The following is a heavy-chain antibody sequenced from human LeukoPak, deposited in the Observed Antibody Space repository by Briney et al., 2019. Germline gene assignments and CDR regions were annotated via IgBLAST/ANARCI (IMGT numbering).Heavy chain of an antibody. J-gene: IGHJ4*02. Sequence: GGSLRLSCAASGFTFSPYWMTWVRQAPGKGLEWVANIKQDGSEKYYVDSVRGRFTISRDNAKNSLYLQMNSLRAEDTAVYYCARVEMATISFDYWGQGALVTVSS. V-gene: IGHV3-7*04. CDR3: ARVEMATISFDY. D-gene: IGHD5-24*01. CDR2: IKQDGSEK. CDR1: GFTFSPYW.